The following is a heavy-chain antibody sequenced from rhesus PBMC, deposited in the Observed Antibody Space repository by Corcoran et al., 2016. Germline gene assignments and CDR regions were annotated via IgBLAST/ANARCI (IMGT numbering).Heavy chain of an antibody. D-gene: IGHD6-25*01. Sequence: QLQLQESGPGLVKPSETLSLTCAVSGGSISSNYWSWIRQPPGKGLEWIGRISGSGGSTDYNPSLMSRVTISTDTSKNQFSLKLSSVTAADTAVYYCARERGGSGSWKGLFDYWGQGVLVTVSS. CDR2: ISGSGGST. J-gene: IGHJ4*01. CDR1: GGSISSNY. CDR3: ARERGGSGSWKGLFDY. V-gene: IGHV4-173*01.